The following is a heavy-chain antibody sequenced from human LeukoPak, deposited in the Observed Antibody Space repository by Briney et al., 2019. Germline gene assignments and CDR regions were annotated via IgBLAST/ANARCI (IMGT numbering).Heavy chain of an antibody. D-gene: IGHD1-26*01. Sequence: PGGSLRLSCAASGFMLSTHGMHWVRQAPGKGLEWVAGMWHDGTGEDYADSVKGRFTISRDLSKNTLNLQMNSLRVDDTAMFYCARDLSYGSLDFRGQGTLVTVSS. CDR2: MWHDGTGE. CDR3: ARDLSYGSLDF. CDR1: GFMLSTHG. J-gene: IGHJ4*02. V-gene: IGHV3-33*01.